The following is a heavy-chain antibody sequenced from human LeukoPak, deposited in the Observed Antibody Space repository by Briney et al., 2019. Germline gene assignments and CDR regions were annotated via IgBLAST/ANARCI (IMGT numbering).Heavy chain of an antibody. CDR3: VKVAKYYYGSETYYFFEH. CDR1: GFIFSAYW. V-gene: IGHV3-7*01. Sequence: GGSPRLSCAASGFIFSAYWMTWVRQAPGKGLEWVATIKQDGSEKYYVDSVKGRFTISRDNAENSLDLQMNSLRVEDTGIYYCVKVAKYYYGSETYYFFEHWGQGTPVTASS. CDR2: IKQDGSEK. D-gene: IGHD3-10*01. J-gene: IGHJ4*02.